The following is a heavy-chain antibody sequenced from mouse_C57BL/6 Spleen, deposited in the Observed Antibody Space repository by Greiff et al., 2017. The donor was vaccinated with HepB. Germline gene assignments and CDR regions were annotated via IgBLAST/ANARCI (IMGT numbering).Heavy chain of an antibody. J-gene: IGHJ4*01. CDR1: GYTFTSYW. D-gene: IGHD2-3*01. CDR2: IDPSDSYT. Sequence: QVQLQQPGAELVRPGTSVKLSCKASGYTFTSYWMHWVKQRPGQGLEWIGVIDPSDSYTNYNQKFKGKATLTVDTSSSTAYMQLSSLTSEDSAVYYCARNDGYYAMDYWGQGTSVTVSS. V-gene: IGHV1-59*01. CDR3: ARNDGYYAMDY.